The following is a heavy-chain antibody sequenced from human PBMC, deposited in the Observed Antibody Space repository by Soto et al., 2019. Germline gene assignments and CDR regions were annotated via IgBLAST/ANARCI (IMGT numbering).Heavy chain of an antibody. CDR2: IYPGGTT. D-gene: IGHD6-6*01. J-gene: IGHJ4*02. CDR3: ATEGIASRLVH. Sequence: GGSLRLSCAASGFPVRSNYMSWVRQAPGKGLEWVSVIYPGGTTYCADSVTGRFTISRDNSKNTVYLQMNSLRAEDTAVYYCATEGIASRLVHWGQGTLVTVSS. V-gene: IGHV3-53*01. CDR1: GFPVRSNY.